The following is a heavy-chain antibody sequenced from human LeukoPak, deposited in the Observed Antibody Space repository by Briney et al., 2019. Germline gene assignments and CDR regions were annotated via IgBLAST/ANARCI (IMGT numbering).Heavy chain of an antibody. V-gene: IGHV3-23*01. D-gene: IGHD3-22*01. CDR2: ISGSGGST. CDR1: GFTFSSYA. J-gene: IGHJ5*02. Sequence: PGGSLRLSCAASGFTFSSYAMSWVRQAPGKGLEWVSAISGSGGSTYYADSVKGRFTISRDNSKNTLYLQMNSLRAEDTAVYYCAREPPGMIREELNWFDPWGQGTLVTVSS. CDR3: AREPPGMIREELNWFDP.